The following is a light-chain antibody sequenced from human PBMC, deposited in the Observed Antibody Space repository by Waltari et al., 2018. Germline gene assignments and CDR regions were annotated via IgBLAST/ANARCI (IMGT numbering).Light chain of an antibody. V-gene: IGKV1-12*01. CDR3: QQGSSFPPT. J-gene: IGKJ1*01. CDR2: GAF. CDR1: QDISNW. Sequence: DIQMTQSPSSVSASVGDRVTITCRASQDISNWLAWYQQKPGKGPNLLIFGAFTLQSGVPSRFSGSGSGTDFTLNISGLQPEDSATYFCQQGSSFPPTFGQGTKVEIK.